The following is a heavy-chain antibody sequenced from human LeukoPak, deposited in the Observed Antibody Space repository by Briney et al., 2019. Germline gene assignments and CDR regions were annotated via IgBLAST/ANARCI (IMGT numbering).Heavy chain of an antibody. Sequence: ASVKVSCKASGYTFASYAMHWVCQAPGQRLEWMGWISAGNGNTKYSQKFQGRVTITRDTSASTAYMELSSLRSEDTAVYYCARSYYDLLTGYPKNNWFDPWGQGTLVTVSS. CDR2: ISAGNGNT. CDR1: GYTFASYA. CDR3: ARSYYDLLTGYPKNNWFDP. J-gene: IGHJ5*02. V-gene: IGHV1-3*01. D-gene: IGHD3-9*01.